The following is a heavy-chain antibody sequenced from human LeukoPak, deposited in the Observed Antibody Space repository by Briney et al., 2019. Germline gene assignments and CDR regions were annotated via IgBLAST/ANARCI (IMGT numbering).Heavy chain of an antibody. CDR2: ISTSNGNT. V-gene: IGHV1-18*01. CDR3: ARDGGSAYCGGDCYYAFDI. Sequence: ASVKVSCKASGYTFTTFTTYGISWVRQAPGQGLEWLGWISTSNGNTNYAQKVQGRVTMTTDTSTSTAYMELRSLRADDTAVYYCARDGGSAYCGGDCYYAFDIWGQGTMVTVSS. CDR1: GYTFTTFTTYG. D-gene: IGHD2-21*02. J-gene: IGHJ3*02.